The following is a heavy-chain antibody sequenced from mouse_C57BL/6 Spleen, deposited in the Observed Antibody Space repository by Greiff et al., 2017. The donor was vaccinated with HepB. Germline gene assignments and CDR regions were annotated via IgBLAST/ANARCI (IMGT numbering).Heavy chain of an antibody. Sequence: EVQRVESGGGLVKPGGSLKLSCAASGFTFSSYAMSWVRQTPEKRLEWVATISDGGSYTYYPDNVKGRFTISRDNAKNNLYLQMSHLKSEDTAMYYCARDEITTDYFDYWGQGTTLTVSS. D-gene: IGHD2-4*01. CDR1: GFTFSSYA. V-gene: IGHV5-4*01. CDR3: ARDEITTDYFDY. CDR2: ISDGGSYT. J-gene: IGHJ2*01.